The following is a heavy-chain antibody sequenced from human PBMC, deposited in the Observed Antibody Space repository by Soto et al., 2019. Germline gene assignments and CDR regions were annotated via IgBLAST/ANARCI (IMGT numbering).Heavy chain of an antibody. CDR1: GFTFSSHA. J-gene: IGHJ6*02. V-gene: IGHV3-23*01. CDR2: ISGSGQSI. CDR3: AKDRGIAASGGLYYYYGMDV. Sequence: GGSLRLSCAASGFTFSSHAMSWVRQAPGKGLGWVSGISGSGQSIYYADPVKGRFTISRDNSKNTLFLQMDSLGVEDTAVYYCAKDRGIAASGGLYYYYGMDVWGQGTTVTVSS. D-gene: IGHD6-13*01.